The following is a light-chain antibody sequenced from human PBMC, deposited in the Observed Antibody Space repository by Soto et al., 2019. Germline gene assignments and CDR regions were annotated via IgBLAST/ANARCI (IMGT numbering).Light chain of an antibody. V-gene: IGKV3-11*01. J-gene: IGKJ1*01. Sequence: EIVLTQSPATLSLSPGERATRSCRASQSVSTYFAWYQQKPGQAPRLLIYDASNRATGIPARFSGSGSGTDFTVTISCLEPEDFAVYYCQQRSNWPLTFGQGTRVEIK. CDR2: DAS. CDR1: QSVSTY. CDR3: QQRSNWPLT.